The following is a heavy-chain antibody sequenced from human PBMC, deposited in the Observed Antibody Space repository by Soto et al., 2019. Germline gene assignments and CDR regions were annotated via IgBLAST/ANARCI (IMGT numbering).Heavy chain of an antibody. CDR1: GDSIISSHYY. CDR2: VYYSGST. J-gene: IGHJ4*01. V-gene: IGHV4-39*01. Sequence: QLQLQESGPGLVKPSDTLSLTCTVSGDSIISSHYYWGWIRQPSGKGLEWIGNVYYSGSTYYSPSLKSRVTISVDTSKNQFSLNLSSVTAADTAVYYCARHLRPIYASSGFQTGFDLWGHGTLVIVSS. D-gene: IGHD3-22*01. CDR3: ARHLRPIYASSGFQTGFDL.